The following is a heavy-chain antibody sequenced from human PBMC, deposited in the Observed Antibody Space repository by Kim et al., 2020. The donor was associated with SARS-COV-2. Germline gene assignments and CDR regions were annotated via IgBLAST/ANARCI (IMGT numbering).Heavy chain of an antibody. D-gene: IGHD2-15*01. CDR3: ARVVVVAPTETNGMDV. V-gene: IGHV1-46*01. Sequence: ASVKVSCKASGYTFTNYYIHWVRLTPGQGLQWMGIINPTGASTTYAQKFQGRVTMTRDTSTSTVYMELSSLRSEDTAVYFCARVVVVAPTETNGMDVWGQGTTVTVSS. CDR1: GYTFTNYY. J-gene: IGHJ6*02. CDR2: INPTGAST.